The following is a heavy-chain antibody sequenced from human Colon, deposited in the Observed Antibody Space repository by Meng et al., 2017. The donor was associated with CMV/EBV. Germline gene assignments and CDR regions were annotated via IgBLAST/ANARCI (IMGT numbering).Heavy chain of an antibody. D-gene: IGHD1-20*01. CDR1: GYTFTSYY. CDR2: INPSGGST. V-gene: IGHV1-46*01. J-gene: IGHJ4*02. CDR3: ARDLFLTGTTDY. Sequence: ASVQVSCKASGYTFTSYYMHWVRQAPGQGLEWMGIINPSGGSTSYAQKFQGRVTMTRDTSTSTVYMELSSLRSEDTAVYYCARDLFLTGTTDYWGQGTLVTVSS.